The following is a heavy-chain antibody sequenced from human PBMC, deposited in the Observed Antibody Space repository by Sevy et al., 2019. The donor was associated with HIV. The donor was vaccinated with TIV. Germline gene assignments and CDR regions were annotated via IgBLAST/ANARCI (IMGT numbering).Heavy chain of an antibody. CDR3: AREGCTQPHDY. Sequence: GSLRLSCAASGFTFAKYSMSWVRQAPGKGLEWVSTFSFGCGRINYAASVKGRFTISRDDSKNTRFLQMNSLRAEDTATYFCAREGCTQPHDYWGQGTLVTVSS. V-gene: IGHV3-23*01. CDR2: FSFGCGRI. CDR1: GFTFAKYS. J-gene: IGHJ4*02. D-gene: IGHD2-8*01.